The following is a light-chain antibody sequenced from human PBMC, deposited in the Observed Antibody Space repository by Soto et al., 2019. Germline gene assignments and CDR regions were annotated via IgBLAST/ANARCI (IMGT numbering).Light chain of an antibody. CDR2: GAS. V-gene: IGKV3-15*01. CDR1: QSINNN. CDR3: QQYNNCPLT. J-gene: IGKJ4*01. Sequence: EIVMTQSPATLSVSPGERATLSCRASQSINNNLAWYQQKPGQGPRLLIYGASSRATGIPARFSGSGSGTGFTLPISRLQSEDFAVYYCQQYNNCPLTFGGGTKVEIK.